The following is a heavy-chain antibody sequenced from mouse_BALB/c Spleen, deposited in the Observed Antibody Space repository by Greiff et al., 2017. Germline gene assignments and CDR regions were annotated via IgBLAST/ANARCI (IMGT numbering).Heavy chain of an antibody. CDR3: ARRAHYDYDGSYWYFDV. Sequence: EVMLVESGGGLVQPGESLKLSCESNEYEFPSHDMSWVRKTPEKRLELVAAINSDGGSTYYPDTMERRFIISRDNTKKTLYLQMSSLRSEDTALYYCARRAHYDYDGSYWYFDVWGAGTTVTVSS. J-gene: IGHJ1*01. CDR1: EYEFPSHD. CDR2: INSDGGST. D-gene: IGHD2-4*01. V-gene: IGHV5-2*03.